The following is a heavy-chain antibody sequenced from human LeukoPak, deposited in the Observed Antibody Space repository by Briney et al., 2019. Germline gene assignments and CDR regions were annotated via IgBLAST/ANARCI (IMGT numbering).Heavy chain of an antibody. Sequence: PGRSLRLSCAASGFTFDDYAMHWVRQAPGKGLEWVSSISGSGTDTYYTDSVKGRFTISRDTSKNTLYMQMNNLRVEDTAVYYCVKGFHFDWWGQGTLVTVSS. CDR2: ISGSGTDT. CDR1: GFTFDDYA. J-gene: IGHJ4*02. V-gene: IGHV3-23*01. CDR3: VKGFHFDW.